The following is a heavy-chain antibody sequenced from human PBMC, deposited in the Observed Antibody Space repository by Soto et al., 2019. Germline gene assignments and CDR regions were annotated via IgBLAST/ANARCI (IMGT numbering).Heavy chain of an antibody. CDR3: ARVRGSSDDYGDYRELGSYYFDY. CDR1: GGSISSYY. Sequence: SETLSLTCTVSGGSISSYYWSWIRQPPGKGLEWIGYIYYSGSTNYNPSLKSRVTISVDTSKNQFSLKLSSVTAADTAVYYCARVRGSSDDYGDYRELGSYYFDYWGQGTLVTVSS. V-gene: IGHV4-59*01. J-gene: IGHJ4*02. CDR2: IYYSGST. D-gene: IGHD4-17*01.